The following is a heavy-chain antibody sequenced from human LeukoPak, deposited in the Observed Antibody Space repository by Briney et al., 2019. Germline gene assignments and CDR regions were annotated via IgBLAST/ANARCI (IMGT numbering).Heavy chain of an antibody. J-gene: IGHJ4*02. CDR3: ARGPTIEDSVVVEAATKHNLDY. CDR2: INHSGST. Sequence: SETLSLTCAVYGGSFRGYYWSWIRQPPGKGLEWIGEINHSGSTNYNPSLKSRVTISVDRSKNQFSLKLSSVTAADTAVYYCARGPTIEDSVVVEAATKHNLDYWGQGTLVTVSS. D-gene: IGHD2-15*01. V-gene: IGHV4-34*01. CDR1: GGSFRGYY.